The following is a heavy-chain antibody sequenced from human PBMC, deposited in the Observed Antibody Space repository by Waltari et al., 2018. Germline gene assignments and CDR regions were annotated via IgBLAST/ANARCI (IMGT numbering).Heavy chain of an antibody. D-gene: IGHD2-15*01. J-gene: IGHJ6*03. CDR3: ARVTPYYYMDV. CDR1: GFTFSDYY. Sequence: QVQLVESGGGLVKPGGSLRLSCAASGFTFSDYYMSWIRQRQGKGLRRVYNISSIGSNRNYEDCEKGRFTISRDNAKNALYLQMNSLRAGDTAVYYCARVTPYYYMDVWGKGTTVTVSS. V-gene: IGHV3-11*04. CDR2: ISSIGSNR.